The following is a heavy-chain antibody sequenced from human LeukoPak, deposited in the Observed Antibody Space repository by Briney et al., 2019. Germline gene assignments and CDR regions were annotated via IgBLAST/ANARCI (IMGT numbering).Heavy chain of an antibody. J-gene: IGHJ6*02. CDR3: AREGRCSSTSCPGYYGMDV. V-gene: IGHV3-11*06. D-gene: IGHD2-2*01. CDR2: ISSSSTYT. Sequence: PGGSLRLSCAASGFTFSDFYMSWIRQAPGKGLEWVSYISSSSTYTNYADSVKGRFTISRDNAKNSLYLQMNSLRAEDTAVYYCAREGRCSSTSCPGYYGMDVWGQGTTVTVSS. CDR1: GFTFSDFY.